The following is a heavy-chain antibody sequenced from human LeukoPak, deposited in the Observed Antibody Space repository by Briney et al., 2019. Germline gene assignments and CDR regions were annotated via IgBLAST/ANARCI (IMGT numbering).Heavy chain of an antibody. CDR3: ANSMVRGVY. J-gene: IGHJ4*02. CDR2: IKQDGSEK. V-gene: IGHV3-7*03. CDR1: GLTFSSYW. D-gene: IGHD3-10*01. Sequence: PGGSLRLSCAASGLTFSSYWMSWVRQAPGKGLEWVANIKQDGSEKYYVDSVKGRFTISRDNSKNTLYLQMNSLRAEDTAVYYCANSMVRGVYWGQGTLVTVSS.